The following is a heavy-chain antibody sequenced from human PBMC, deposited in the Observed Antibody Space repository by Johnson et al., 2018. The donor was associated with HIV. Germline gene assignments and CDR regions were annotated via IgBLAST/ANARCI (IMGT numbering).Heavy chain of an antibody. CDR2: VSFDGSKK. Sequence: QVQLVESGGGVVRPGRSLRLSCTASGFTFSNYPMHWVRQAPGKGLEWVAVVSFDGSKKYHADSVKGRFTISRDNSKNTLFLQMNSLRTEDTAVYYCARVAYYDSSGYLGVYAFDIWGQGTMVTVSS. CDR3: ARVAYYDSSGYLGVYAFDI. V-gene: IGHV3-30*04. D-gene: IGHD3-22*01. J-gene: IGHJ3*02. CDR1: GFTFSNYP.